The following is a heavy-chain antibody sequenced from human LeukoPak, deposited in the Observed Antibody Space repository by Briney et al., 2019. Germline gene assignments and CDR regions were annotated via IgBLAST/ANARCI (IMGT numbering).Heavy chain of an antibody. CDR3: ARGTQLWLPTNWFDP. J-gene: IGHJ5*02. V-gene: IGHV4-61*01. CDR1: GGSVSSGSYY. CDR2: IYYSGSI. D-gene: IGHD5-18*01. Sequence: SETLSLTCTVSGGSVSSGSYYWSWIRQPPGKGLEWIGYIYYSGSINYNPSLKSRVTISVDTSKNQFSLKLSSVTAADTAVYYCARGTQLWLPTNWFDPWGQGTLVTVSS.